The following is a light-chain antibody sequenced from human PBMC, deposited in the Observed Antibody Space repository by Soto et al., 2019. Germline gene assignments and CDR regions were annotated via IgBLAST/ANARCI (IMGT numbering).Light chain of an antibody. CDR2: AAS. V-gene: IGKV1-39*01. Sequence: DIQMTQSPSSLSASVGDRITITCRARQSISSYLNWYQRKLGKAPKLLIYAASNLQSGVPSRFSGSGSGTDFTLTISSLQPEDFATYYCQQTYSTPLTFGGGTKVEV. J-gene: IGKJ4*01. CDR1: QSISSY. CDR3: QQTYSTPLT.